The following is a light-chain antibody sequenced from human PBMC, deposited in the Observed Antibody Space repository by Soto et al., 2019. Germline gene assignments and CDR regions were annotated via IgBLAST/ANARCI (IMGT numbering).Light chain of an antibody. CDR2: EVS. CDR1: SSDVGGYNY. J-gene: IGLJ1*01. V-gene: IGLV2-14*01. Sequence: QSVLTQPASVSGSPGQSITISCTGTSSDVGGYNYVSWYQQHPGKAPKLMIYEVSNRPSGVSHRFSGSKSGNTASLTISGLQADDEADYYCSSYTSSSTPYVFGTGTKVTVL. CDR3: SSYTSSSTPYV.